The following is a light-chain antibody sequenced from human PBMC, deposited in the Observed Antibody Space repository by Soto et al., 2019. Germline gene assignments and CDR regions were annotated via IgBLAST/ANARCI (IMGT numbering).Light chain of an antibody. Sequence: QSALTQPPSASGTPGQGVTISCSGSTSNIGSNYVYWYQQLPGTAPKLLIYRNNQRPSGVPDRFSGSKSGTSASLAISGLGSDDEADYFCATWDDSLNGFYVFGTGTKVTVL. CDR1: TSNIGSNY. CDR3: ATWDDSLNGFYV. J-gene: IGLJ1*01. CDR2: RNN. V-gene: IGLV1-47*01.